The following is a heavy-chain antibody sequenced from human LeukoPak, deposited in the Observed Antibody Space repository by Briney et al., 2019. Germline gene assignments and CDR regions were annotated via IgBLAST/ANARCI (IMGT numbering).Heavy chain of an antibody. CDR2: ISGSGGAS. D-gene: IGHD3-10*01. V-gene: IGHV3-23*01. Sequence: GGSLRLSCSAFRFIFSEYAMYWVRQAPGKGLEWVSGISGSGGASYYADSVKGRFTISRDDSHNTLYLQMNSLRAEDTAVYFCARGGVDYYGSGTYYLMYYFDYWGQGALVTVSS. CDR1: RFIFSEYA. J-gene: IGHJ4*02. CDR3: ARGGVDYYGSGTYYLMYYFDY.